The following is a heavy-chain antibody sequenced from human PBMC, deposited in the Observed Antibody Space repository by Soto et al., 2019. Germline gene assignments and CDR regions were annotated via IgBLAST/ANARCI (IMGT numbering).Heavy chain of an antibody. CDR3: ARMSYFYDKWYFDL. V-gene: IGHV4-59*08. CDR1: GGSISSYY. CDR2: VYYSGST. J-gene: IGHJ2*01. Sequence: SEPLSLTCTVSGGSISSYYWRWIRQTPGKGLEWFGYVYYSGSTDYIPSLKSRLSMSIDKSQNQFTLKLNSVTAADTATYYCARMSYFYDKWYFDLWGRGTLVTVSS. D-gene: IGHD3-22*01.